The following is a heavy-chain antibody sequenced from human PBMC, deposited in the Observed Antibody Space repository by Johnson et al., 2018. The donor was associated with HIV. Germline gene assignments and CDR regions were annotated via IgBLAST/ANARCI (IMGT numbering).Heavy chain of an antibody. CDR3: AREAQTHAFDI. Sequence: QVQLVESGGGLVQPGGSLRLSCAASGFTFSSYAMSWVRQAPGKGLEWVSFIRYDGSNKNYADSVKGRFTISRDNSKNSLYLQMNSLRAEDKAVYYCAREAQTHAFDILGQGTMVTVSS. CDR2: IRYDGSNK. J-gene: IGHJ3*02. V-gene: IGHV3-30*02. CDR1: GFTFSSYA. D-gene: IGHD4-23*01.